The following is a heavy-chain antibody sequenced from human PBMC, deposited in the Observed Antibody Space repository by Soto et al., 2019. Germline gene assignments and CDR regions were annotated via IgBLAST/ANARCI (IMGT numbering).Heavy chain of an antibody. Sequence: GGSLRLSCAASGFTFSSYWMSWVRQAPGKGLEWVANIKQDGSEKYYVDSVKGRLTISRDNAKNSLYLQMNSLRAEDTAVYYCARDWFIAARGLDYWGQGTLVTVSS. CDR3: ARDWFIAARGLDY. J-gene: IGHJ4*02. D-gene: IGHD6-6*01. V-gene: IGHV3-7*03. CDR1: GFTFSSYW. CDR2: IKQDGSEK.